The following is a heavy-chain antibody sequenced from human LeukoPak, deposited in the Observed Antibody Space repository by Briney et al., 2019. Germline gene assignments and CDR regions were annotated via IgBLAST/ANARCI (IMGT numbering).Heavy chain of an antibody. Sequence: GGSLRLSCAASGFTFSSYSMNWVRQAPGKGLEWVSSISSSSSYIYYADSVKGRFTISRDNAKNSLYLQMNSLRAEDTAVYYCARDYGDSSGWSKFDYWGQGTLVTVSS. J-gene: IGHJ4*02. CDR1: GFTFSSYS. V-gene: IGHV3-21*01. CDR3: ARDYGDSSGWSKFDY. CDR2: ISSSSSYI. D-gene: IGHD6-19*01.